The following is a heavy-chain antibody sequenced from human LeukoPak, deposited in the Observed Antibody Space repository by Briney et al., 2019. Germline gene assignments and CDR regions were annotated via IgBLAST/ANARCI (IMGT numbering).Heavy chain of an antibody. CDR2: ISSSGSTI. J-gene: IGHJ3*02. V-gene: IGHV3-48*03. CDR1: GFTFSSYE. D-gene: IGHD5-18*01. Sequence: GGSLRLSCAASGFTFSSYEMNWVRQAPGKGLEWVSYISSSGSTIYYADSVKGRFTISRDNAKNSLYLQMNSLRAEDTAVYYCARRIQFQDAFDIWGQGTMVTVSS. CDR3: ARRIQFQDAFDI.